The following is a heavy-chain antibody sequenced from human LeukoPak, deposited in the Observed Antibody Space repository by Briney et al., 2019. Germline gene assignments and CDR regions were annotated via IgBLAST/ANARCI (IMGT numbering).Heavy chain of an antibody. J-gene: IGHJ4*02. Sequence: ASVKVSCKASGGTFSSYAISWVRQAPGQGLEWMGGIIPIFGTANYAQKFQGRVTITADKSTSTAYMELRSLRSDDTAVYYCAKMSSSLLDYWGQGTLVTVSS. CDR1: GGTFSSYA. CDR2: IIPIFGTA. CDR3: AKMSSSLLDY. D-gene: IGHD6-6*01. V-gene: IGHV1-69*06.